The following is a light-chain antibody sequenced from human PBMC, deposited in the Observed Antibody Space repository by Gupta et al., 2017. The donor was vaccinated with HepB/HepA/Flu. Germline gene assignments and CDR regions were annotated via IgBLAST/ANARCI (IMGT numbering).Light chain of an antibody. J-gene: IGLJ2*01. CDR2: DVS. V-gene: IGLV2-14*01. Sequence: QSALTQPAYVSGSPGRSITISCTGTSSDVGGYNYVSWYQQHPCIAPKLMIYDVSTRHSGVSNRYSGMKARNTAATTTSGLQAEEEADYYGTSYTSISTIVVFGGGTKPTVL. CDR3: TSYTSISTIVV. CDR1: SSDVGGYNY.